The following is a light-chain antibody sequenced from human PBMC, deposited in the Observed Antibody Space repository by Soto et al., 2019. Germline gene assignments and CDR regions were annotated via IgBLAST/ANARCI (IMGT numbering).Light chain of an antibody. Sequence: EVVMTQSPATLSVSPGERATLSCRASQSVGTFLAWYQQRPGQAPRLLIHGASTSASGIPARFSGSGSGQEFTLTISSLQSEDFAVDYCQQYNNWPPLTFGAGTNVEI. CDR3: QQYNNWPPLT. J-gene: IGKJ4*01. CDR1: QSVGTF. V-gene: IGKV3-15*01. CDR2: GAS.